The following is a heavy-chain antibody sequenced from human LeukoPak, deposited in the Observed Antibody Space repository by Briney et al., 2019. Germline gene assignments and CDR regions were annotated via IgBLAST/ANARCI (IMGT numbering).Heavy chain of an antibody. J-gene: IGHJ4*02. Sequence: SETLSLTCAVYGGSFSGYYWSWIRQPPGKGLEWIGEINHSGSTNYNPSLKSRVTISVDTSKNQFSLKLSSVTAADTAVNYCARGAPKSYFDYWGQGTLVTVSS. CDR3: ARGAPKSYFDY. CDR2: INHSGST. CDR1: GGSFSGYY. V-gene: IGHV4-34*01.